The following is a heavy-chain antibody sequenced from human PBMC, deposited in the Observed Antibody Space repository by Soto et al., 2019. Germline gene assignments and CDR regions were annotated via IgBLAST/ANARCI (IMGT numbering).Heavy chain of an antibody. CDR2: ISGSGGTI. Sequence: LSHTCTVSGGSISSGNYYLSWIRQAPGKGLEWVSYISGSGGTIYYADSVKGRFTISRDYAKNSLYLQMNSLRAEDTAVYYCARVRGGAAEAPFDYWGQGTLVTVSS. CDR1: GGSISSGNYY. D-gene: IGHD6-13*01. J-gene: IGHJ4*02. V-gene: IGHV3-11*01. CDR3: ARVRGGAAEAPFDY.